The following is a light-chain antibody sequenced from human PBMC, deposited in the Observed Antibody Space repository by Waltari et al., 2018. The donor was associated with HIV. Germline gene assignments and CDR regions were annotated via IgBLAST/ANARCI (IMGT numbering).Light chain of an antibody. Sequence: DIVLTQSPLSLTVTPGEPASISCRSSQSLLHSNGFHHLDWYLQKPGQSPQLLLYLTSNRASGVPARFSGSGSGTDFTLKINRVEAGDVGIYYCMQGLQTPQVTFGGGTRVEI. CDR2: LTS. CDR3: MQGLQTPQVT. CDR1: QSLLHSNGFHH. J-gene: IGKJ4*01. V-gene: IGKV2-28*01.